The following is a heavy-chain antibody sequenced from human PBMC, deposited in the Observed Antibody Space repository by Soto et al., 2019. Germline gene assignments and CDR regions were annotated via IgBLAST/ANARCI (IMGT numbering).Heavy chain of an antibody. CDR2: INPSSGGT. D-gene: IGHD4-17*01. Sequence: DSVKVSCKASGYTFTSYYMHWVRQAPGQGLEWMGIINPSSGGTSYAQKFQGRVTMTRDTSTSTVYMELSSLKSEDTAVYYCGRAPGALDYWGQGTLVTVSS. CDR3: GRAPGALDY. J-gene: IGHJ4*02. CDR1: GYTFTSYY. V-gene: IGHV1-46*03.